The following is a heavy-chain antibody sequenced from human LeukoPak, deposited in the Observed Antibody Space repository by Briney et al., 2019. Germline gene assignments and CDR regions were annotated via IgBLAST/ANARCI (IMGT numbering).Heavy chain of an antibody. CDR1: GYTFTSYG. Sequence: ASVKVSCKASGYTFTSYGISWVRQAPGQGLEWMGWISAYNGNTNYAQRLQGRVTMTTDTSTSTAYMELRSLRSDDTAVYYCARQLITMVRGDNWFDPWGQGTLVTVSS. CDR2: ISAYNGNT. D-gene: IGHD3-10*01. J-gene: IGHJ5*02. V-gene: IGHV1-18*01. CDR3: ARQLITMVRGDNWFDP.